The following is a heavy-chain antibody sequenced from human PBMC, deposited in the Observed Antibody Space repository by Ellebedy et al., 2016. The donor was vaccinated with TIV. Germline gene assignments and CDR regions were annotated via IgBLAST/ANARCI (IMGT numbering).Heavy chain of an antibody. CDR2: ISGYNGNT. J-gene: IGHJ6*02. Sequence: AASVKVSCKASGYTFTRYGISWARQAPGQGLEWMGWISGYNGNTNYAQKLQGRVTMTTDTSTSTAYMELSRLRSDDTAVYDCAAAISYCSSISCYYYYYGMDVWGQGTTVTVSS. D-gene: IGHD2-2*01. CDR1: GYTFTRYG. CDR3: AAAISYCSSISCYYYYYGMDV. V-gene: IGHV1-18*04.